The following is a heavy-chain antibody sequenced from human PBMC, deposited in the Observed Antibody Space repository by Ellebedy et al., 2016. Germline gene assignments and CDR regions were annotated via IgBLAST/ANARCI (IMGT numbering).Heavy chain of an antibody. J-gene: IGHJ3*01. CDR1: GFTFDDFS. V-gene: IGHV3-9*01. Sequence: SLKISXEASGFTFDDFSMHWVRQSPTKGLEWVASITWNGGSLIYAASVKGRFTVSRDNGKNFLFLQMNSLKAEDTALYYCAKAREGLAHDALDVWGQGTMVTVSS. CDR3: AKAREGLAHDALDV. D-gene: IGHD3-3*02. CDR2: ITWNGGSL.